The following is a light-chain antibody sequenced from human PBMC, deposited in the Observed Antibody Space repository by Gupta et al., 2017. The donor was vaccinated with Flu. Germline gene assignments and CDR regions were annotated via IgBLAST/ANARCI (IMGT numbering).Light chain of an antibody. CDR3: QQDGSSSWT. Sequence: GTLCLSPGDRATLSCSASQSVSSSYLAWYQQKPGQAPRLLIYGASSRATGIPDRFSGSGSGTDFTLTISRLEPEDFAVYYCQQDGSSSWTFGQGTKVEIK. J-gene: IGKJ1*01. V-gene: IGKV3-20*01. CDR1: QSVSSSY. CDR2: GAS.